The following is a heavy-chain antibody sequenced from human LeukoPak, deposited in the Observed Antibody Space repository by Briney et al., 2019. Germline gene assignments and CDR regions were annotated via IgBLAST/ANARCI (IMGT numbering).Heavy chain of an antibody. V-gene: IGHV3-9*01. D-gene: IGHD1-26*01. CDR3: AKDTTPLVGATYYFDY. Sequence: GGSLRLSCAASGFTFDDYALHWVRQAPGKGLEWVSGISWNSGSIGYADSVKGRFTISRDNAKNSLYLQMNSLRAEDTALYYCAKDTTPLVGATYYFDYWGQGTLVTVSS. J-gene: IGHJ4*02. CDR2: ISWNSGSI. CDR1: GFTFDDYA.